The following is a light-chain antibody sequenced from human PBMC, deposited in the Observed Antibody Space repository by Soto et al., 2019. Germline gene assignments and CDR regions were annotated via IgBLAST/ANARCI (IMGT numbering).Light chain of an antibody. J-gene: IGKJ5*01. V-gene: IGKV1-13*02. CDR2: DAS. Sequence: AIQLTQSPSSLSASVGDRVTITCRASQGISRALAWYQQKPGKAPKFLIYDASSLESGVPSRFSGSGSGTDFTLTINSLQPEDFATYYCQQFNSYPITFGQGTRLEIK. CDR3: QQFNSYPIT. CDR1: QGISRA.